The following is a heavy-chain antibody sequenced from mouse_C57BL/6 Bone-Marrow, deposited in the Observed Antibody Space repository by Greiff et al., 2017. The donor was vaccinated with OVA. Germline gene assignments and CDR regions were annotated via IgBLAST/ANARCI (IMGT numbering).Heavy chain of an antibody. D-gene: IGHD1-1*01. CDR2: ISDGGSYT. Sequence: EVQVVESGGGLVKPGGSLKLSCAASGFTFSSYAMSWVRQTPEKRLEWVATISDGGSYTYYPDNVKGRFTISRDNAKNNRDLQMSQLKSEDTAMDYCARKFITTGFAYWGQGTLVTVSA. CDR3: ARKFITTGFAY. J-gene: IGHJ3*01. CDR1: GFTFSSYA. V-gene: IGHV5-4*01.